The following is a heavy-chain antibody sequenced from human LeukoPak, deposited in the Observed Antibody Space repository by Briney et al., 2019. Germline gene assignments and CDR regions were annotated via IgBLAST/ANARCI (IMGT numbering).Heavy chain of an antibody. CDR2: ISYDGNNK. CDR3: ARGGIPTGPYYYFYYIDV. Sequence: GGSLRPSCAASGFTFSRHGMHWVRQAPGKGLEWVASISYDGNNKFYADSVKGRFTISRDNSRNTLYLQMNSLRGEDAAVYSCARGGIPTGPYYYFYYIDVWGKGTAVAVSS. CDR1: GFTFSRHG. V-gene: IGHV3-30*01. D-gene: IGHD3-10*01. J-gene: IGHJ6*03.